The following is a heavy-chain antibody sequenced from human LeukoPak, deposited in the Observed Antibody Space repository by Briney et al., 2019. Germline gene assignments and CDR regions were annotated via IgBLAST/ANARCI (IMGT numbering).Heavy chain of an antibody. CDR3: ARVLSGRGSLYDYYYYMDV. Sequence: GGSLRLSCAASEFSFSDYYMSWVRQAPGKGLEWVSVTYSNGRTYYADSVKGRFTISRDISKNTLYLQMNSLRAEDTAVYYCARVLSGRGSLYDYYYYMDVWGKGTTVTISS. CDR1: EFSFSDYY. J-gene: IGHJ6*03. V-gene: IGHV3-53*01. D-gene: IGHD3-10*01. CDR2: TYSNGRT.